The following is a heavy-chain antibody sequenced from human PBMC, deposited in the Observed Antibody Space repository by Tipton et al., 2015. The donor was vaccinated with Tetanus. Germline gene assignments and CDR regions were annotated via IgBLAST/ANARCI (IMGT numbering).Heavy chain of an antibody. D-gene: IGHD7-27*01. CDR2: INYSGST. Sequence: TLSPTCTVSGDSFTNNIYYWAWIRQPPGKGLEWIASINYSGSTNYNPSLKSRVTMSVDTSKNQFSLKLSSVTAADTAVYYCARSLGYFHYFDSWGQGTLVTVSS. CDR1: GDSFTNNIYY. CDR3: ARSLGYFHYFDS. V-gene: IGHV4-39*07. J-gene: IGHJ4*02.